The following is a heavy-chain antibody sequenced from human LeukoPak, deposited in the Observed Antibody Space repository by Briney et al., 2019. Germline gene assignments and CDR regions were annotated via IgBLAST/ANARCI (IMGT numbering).Heavy chain of an antibody. V-gene: IGHV3-23*01. Sequence: GGSLRLSCAASGFTFNSYALSWVRQAPGKGLEWVSTIGGGGENTYYADSVKGRFTISRDNSRNTPYLQMKSLRAEDTAVYFCAKVLTGSQDYWGQGTLVTVS. CDR1: GFTFNSYA. CDR3: AKVLTGSQDY. D-gene: IGHD7-27*01. CDR2: IGGGGENT. J-gene: IGHJ4*02.